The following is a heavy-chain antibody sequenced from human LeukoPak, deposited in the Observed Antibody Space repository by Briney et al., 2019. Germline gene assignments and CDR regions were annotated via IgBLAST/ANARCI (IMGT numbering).Heavy chain of an antibody. CDR2: IYTSGST. D-gene: IGHD1-26*01. Sequence: SETLSLTCTVSGGSISSSSYYWSWIRQPAGRGLEWIGRIYTSGSTNYNPSLKSRVTISVDTSKNQFSLKLSSVTAADTALYYCAREREPGGSYYYYMDVWGKGTTVTVS. CDR3: AREREPGGSYYYYMDV. CDR1: GGSISSSSYY. V-gene: IGHV4-61*02. J-gene: IGHJ6*03.